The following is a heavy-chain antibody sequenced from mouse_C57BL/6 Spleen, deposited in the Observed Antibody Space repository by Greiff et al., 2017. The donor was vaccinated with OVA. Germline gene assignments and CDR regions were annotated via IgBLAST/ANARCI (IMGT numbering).Heavy chain of an antibody. CDR2: INPNNGGT. CDR3: ARAGDYYGSSYDYYAMDY. V-gene: IGHV1-26*01. CDR1: GYTFTDYY. Sequence: EVQLQQSGPELVKPGASVKISCKASGYTFTDYYMNRVKQSHGKSLEWIGDINPNNGGTSYNQKFKGKATLTVDKSSSTAYMELRSLTSEDSAVYYCARAGDYYGSSYDYYAMDYWGQGTSVTVSS. J-gene: IGHJ4*01. D-gene: IGHD1-1*01.